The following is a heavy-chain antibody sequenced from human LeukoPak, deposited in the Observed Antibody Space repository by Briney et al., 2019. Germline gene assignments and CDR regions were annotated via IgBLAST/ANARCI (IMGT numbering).Heavy chain of an antibody. CDR1: GITFSNYA. Sequence: QPGGSLRLSCVASGITFSNYAVSWVRQAPEKGLDWVSVISGSAHKIRYADSVKGRFTISRDNSENIVYLQMNNLRAEDTAVYYCARGPNSNWSGLDFWGQGTLLTVSS. D-gene: IGHD6-6*01. V-gene: IGHV3-23*01. CDR2: ISGSAHKI. CDR3: ARGPNSNWSGLDF. J-gene: IGHJ4*02.